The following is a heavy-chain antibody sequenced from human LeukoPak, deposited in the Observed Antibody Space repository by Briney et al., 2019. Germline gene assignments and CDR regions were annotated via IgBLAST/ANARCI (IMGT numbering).Heavy chain of an antibody. D-gene: IGHD1-1*01. CDR3: ARASTKLGLDY. CDR2: IYYSGST. CDR1: GGSISSYY. J-gene: IGHJ4*02. Sequence: SETLSLTCTVSGGSISSYYWSWIRQPPGKGLEWIGYIYYSGSTNYNPSLKSRVTISVDTSKNQFSLKLSSVTAADTAVYYCARASTKLGLDYWGQGTLVTVSS. V-gene: IGHV4-59*01.